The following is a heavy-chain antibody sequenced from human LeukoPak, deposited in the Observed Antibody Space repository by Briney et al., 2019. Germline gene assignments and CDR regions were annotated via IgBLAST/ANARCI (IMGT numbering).Heavy chain of an antibody. CDR2: INAGNGNT. Sequence: GASVKVSCKASGYTFTSYYMHWVRQAPGQRLEWMGWINAGNGNTKYSQKFQGRVTITRDTSASTAYMELSSLRSEDTAVYYCARDYYDSSGYYPTSDYWGQGTLVTVSS. V-gene: IGHV1-3*01. D-gene: IGHD3-22*01. CDR1: GYTFTSYY. J-gene: IGHJ4*02. CDR3: ARDYYDSSGYYPTSDY.